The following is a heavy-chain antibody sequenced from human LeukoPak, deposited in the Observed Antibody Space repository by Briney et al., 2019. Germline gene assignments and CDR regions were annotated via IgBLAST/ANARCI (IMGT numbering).Heavy chain of an antibody. V-gene: IGHV3-53*01. Sequence: GGSLRLSCAASGFTVSSNYMSWVRQAPGKGLEWVSLIYSGSNTYYADSVKGRFTVSRDNSKNTLYLQMNSLRAEDTAVYYCAREAGHYCSGGSCYSEGALDIWGQGTMVTVSS. J-gene: IGHJ3*02. CDR1: GFTVSSNY. CDR3: AREAGHYCSGGSCYSEGALDI. CDR2: IYSGSNT. D-gene: IGHD2-15*01.